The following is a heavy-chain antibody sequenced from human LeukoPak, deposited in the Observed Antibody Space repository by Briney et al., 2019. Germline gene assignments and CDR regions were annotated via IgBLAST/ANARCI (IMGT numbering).Heavy chain of an antibody. CDR1: GFTFSGSD. V-gene: IGHV3-23*01. J-gene: IGHJ4*02. Sequence: GGSLRLSCAASGFTFSGSDMVWVRQAPGKGLEWVSAISGSGRSSYYADSVKGRFTISRDNSKNTLYLEMNSLRAENTAVYYCAKLPPYYYDSSGYYDYWGQGTLVTVSS. CDR2: ISGSGRSS. CDR3: AKLPPYYYDSSGYYDY. D-gene: IGHD3-22*01.